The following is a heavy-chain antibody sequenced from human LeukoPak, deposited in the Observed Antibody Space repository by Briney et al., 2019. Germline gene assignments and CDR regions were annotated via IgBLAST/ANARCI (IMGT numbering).Heavy chain of an antibody. J-gene: IGHJ3*02. CDR3: AAVATSGIAHAFDI. CDR2: VKSKTDGGTT. D-gene: IGHD1-26*01. CDR1: GFTFSNAW. Sequence: GGSLRLSCAASGFTFSNAWMSWVRQAPGKGLEWVGRVKSKTDGGTTDYAAPVKGRFIISRDDSENTLYLQMNSLKSEDTAVYYCAAVATSGIAHAFDIWGQGTMVTVSS. V-gene: IGHV3-15*01.